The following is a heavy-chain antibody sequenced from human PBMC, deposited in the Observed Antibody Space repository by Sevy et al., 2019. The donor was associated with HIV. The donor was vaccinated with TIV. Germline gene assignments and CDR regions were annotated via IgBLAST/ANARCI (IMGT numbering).Heavy chain of an antibody. D-gene: IGHD2-2*02. J-gene: IGHJ4*02. CDR1: GFNNESYW. V-gene: IGHV3-7*04. CDR2: IKEDDTVK. Sequence: GGSLRLSCAASGFNNESYWMNWVRQAPGKPLEWVANIKEDDTVKYYVDSVQGRFTIFRDNGRNLVYLVMNNLRVEDTALYYCVRAIQSEGSFWGQGTLVTVSS. CDR3: VRAIQSEGSF.